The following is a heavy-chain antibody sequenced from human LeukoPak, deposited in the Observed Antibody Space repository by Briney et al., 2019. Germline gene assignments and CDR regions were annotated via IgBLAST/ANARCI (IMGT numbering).Heavy chain of an antibody. Sequence: PSETLSLTCAVSGGSISSYYWSWIRQPPGKGLEWIGYIYYSGSTYYNPSLKSRVTISVDTSKNQLSPKLSSVTAADTAVYYCARVKWEHAFDIWGQGTMVTVSS. D-gene: IGHD1-26*01. V-gene: IGHV4-59*08. CDR1: GGSISSYY. J-gene: IGHJ3*02. CDR2: IYYSGST. CDR3: ARVKWEHAFDI.